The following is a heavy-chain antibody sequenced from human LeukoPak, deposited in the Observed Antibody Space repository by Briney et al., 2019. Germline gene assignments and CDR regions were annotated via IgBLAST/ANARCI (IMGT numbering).Heavy chain of an antibody. CDR3: ARDSSGYRVPFDY. J-gene: IGHJ4*02. Sequence: ASVKVSCKASGGTFSSYGISWVRQAPGQGLEWMGWISAYNGDTKYAQKFQGRVTMTTDTSTSTAFMEVRSLRSDDTAVYYCARDSSGYRVPFDYWGQGTLVTVSS. V-gene: IGHV1-18*01. D-gene: IGHD3-22*01. CDR1: GGTFSSYG. CDR2: ISAYNGDT.